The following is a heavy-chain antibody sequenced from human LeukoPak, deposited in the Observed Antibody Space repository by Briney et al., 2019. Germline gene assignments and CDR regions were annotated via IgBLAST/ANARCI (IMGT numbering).Heavy chain of an antibody. CDR3: AGGRDGYNSKWGDY. J-gene: IGHJ4*02. CDR2: IYYSGST. CDR1: GGSISSSSYY. D-gene: IGHD5-24*01. V-gene: IGHV4-39*01. Sequence: SETLSLTCTVSGGSISSSSYYWGWIRQPPGKGLEWIGSIYYSGSTYYNPSLKSRVTISVDTSKNQFSLKLCSVTAADTAVYYCAGGRDGYNSKWGDYWGQGTLVTVSS.